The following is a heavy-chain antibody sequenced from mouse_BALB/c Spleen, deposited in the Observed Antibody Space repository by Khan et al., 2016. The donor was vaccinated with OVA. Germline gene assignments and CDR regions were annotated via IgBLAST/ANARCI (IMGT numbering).Heavy chain of an antibody. J-gene: IGHJ4*01. CDR3: ASSNYYGSGLYAMDY. CDR2: VAPGSGST. Sequence: DLVKPGASVKLSCKASGYTFTSYWINWIKERPEQGLEWIGRVAPGSGSTSYNEMFKVKTIMTIDTSSRTAYIQLSSLSSGDSAVYFCASSNYYGSGLYAMDYWGQGTSVTVSS. CDR1: GYTFTSYW. V-gene: IGHV1S41*01. D-gene: IGHD1-1*01.